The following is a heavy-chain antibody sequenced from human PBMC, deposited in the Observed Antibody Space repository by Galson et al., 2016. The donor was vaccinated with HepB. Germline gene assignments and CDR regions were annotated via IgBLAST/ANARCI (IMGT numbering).Heavy chain of an antibody. J-gene: IGHJ6*02. Sequence: SLRLSCAASGFRFSDYNMNWVRQAPGRGLEWVAYTSASSGTIYYADSVKGRFTTSRDNANNSLSLQMNSLRAEDTAFYYCARPYTYYFGSGSYFDVLHYGMDVWGQGTTVTVSS. CDR3: ARPYTYYFGSGSYFDVLHYGMDV. D-gene: IGHD3-10*01. CDR2: TSASSGTI. CDR1: GFRFSDYN. V-gene: IGHV3-48*01.